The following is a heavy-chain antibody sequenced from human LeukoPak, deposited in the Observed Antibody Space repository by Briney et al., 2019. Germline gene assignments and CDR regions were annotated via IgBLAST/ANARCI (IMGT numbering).Heavy chain of an antibody. J-gene: IGHJ3*02. CDR1: GFTFSSYS. D-gene: IGHD3-22*01. V-gene: IGHV3-21*01. Sequence: GGSLRPSCAASGFTFSSYSMNWVRQAPGKGLEWVSSISSSSSYIYYADSVKGRFTISRDNAKNSLYLQMNSLRAEDTAVYYCARDLLPFNYYDSSGYDGGAFDIWGQGTMVTVSS. CDR2: ISSSSSYI. CDR3: ARDLLPFNYYDSSGYDGGAFDI.